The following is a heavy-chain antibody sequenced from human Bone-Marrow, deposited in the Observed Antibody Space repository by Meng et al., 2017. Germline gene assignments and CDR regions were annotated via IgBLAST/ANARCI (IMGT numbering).Heavy chain of an antibody. V-gene: IGHV1-18*01. CDR2: ISPYNGNT. CDR1: GYTFTDYG. D-gene: IGHD3-10*01. J-gene: IGHJ4*02. CDR3: ARVYYYSGSRYFDS. Sequence: QVQLVQSGVEVKKTGASVKVSCKASGYTFTDYGITWVRQAPGQGLEWMGWISPYNGNTIFAQNLQGRVTMTTDTSTTTAYMELKILTSDDTAIYYCARVYYYSGSRYFDSWGQGTLVTVSS.